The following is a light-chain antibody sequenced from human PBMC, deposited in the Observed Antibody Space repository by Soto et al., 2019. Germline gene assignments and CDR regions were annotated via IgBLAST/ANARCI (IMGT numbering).Light chain of an antibody. CDR1: QSVSSSY. CDR3: QQYGTSFWT. Sequence: EIVLTQPPGTLSLSPGERASLSCRTSQSVSSSYLAWYQQKPGQAPRLLIYGASSRVTGIPDRFSGSGSGTDFTLTISRLEPEDLAVYYCQQYGTSFWTFGQGTKVDIK. V-gene: IGKV3-20*01. J-gene: IGKJ1*01. CDR2: GAS.